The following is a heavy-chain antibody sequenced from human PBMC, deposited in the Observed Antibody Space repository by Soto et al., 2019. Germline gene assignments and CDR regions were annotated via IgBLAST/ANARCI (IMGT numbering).Heavy chain of an antibody. CDR2: ISYDGSNK. V-gene: IGHV3-30*18. Sequence: WGSLRLSCAVSGFTFINYGIHFFRHSPGKGLEWVSVISYDGSNKYYADSVKGRFTISRDNSKNTLYLQMNSLRAEDTAVYYCAKDVSQYSSSWAWYFDYWGQGTLVTV. CDR3: AKDVSQYSSSWAWYFDY. D-gene: IGHD6-13*01. J-gene: IGHJ4*02. CDR1: GFTFINYG.